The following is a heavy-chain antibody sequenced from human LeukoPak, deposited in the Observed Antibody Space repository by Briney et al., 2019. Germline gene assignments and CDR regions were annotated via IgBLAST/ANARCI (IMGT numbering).Heavy chain of an antibody. CDR2: IYYNGRI. Sequence: SETLSLTCTVSGGSISSSSYYWGWIRQPPGKGLEWIGYIYYNGRINYNPSLKSRIAISVDTSKNQFSLKLSSVTAADTAVYYCARRVGAFPTYYFDYWGQGTRVTVSS. J-gene: IGHJ4*02. V-gene: IGHV4-61*05. CDR1: GGSISSSSYY. D-gene: IGHD3-3*02. CDR3: ARRVGAFPTYYFDY.